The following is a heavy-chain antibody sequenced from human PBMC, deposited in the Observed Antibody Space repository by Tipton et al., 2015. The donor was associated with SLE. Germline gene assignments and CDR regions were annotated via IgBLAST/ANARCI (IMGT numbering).Heavy chain of an antibody. Sequence: LRLSCAASGFTVSSNYMSWVRQPPGKGLEWIGSIYHSGSTYYNPSLKSRVTISVDTSKNQFSLKLSSVTAADTAVYYCATIHGGYDAFDIWGQGTMVTVSS. CDR3: ATIHGGYDAFDI. CDR2: IYHSGST. V-gene: IGHV4-38-2*01. D-gene: IGHD4-23*01. J-gene: IGHJ3*02. CDR1: GFTVSSNY.